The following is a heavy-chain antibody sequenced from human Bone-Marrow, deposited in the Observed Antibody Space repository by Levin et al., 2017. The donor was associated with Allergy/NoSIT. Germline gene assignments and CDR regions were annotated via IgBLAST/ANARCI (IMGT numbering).Heavy chain of an antibody. D-gene: IGHD2-2*01. J-gene: IGHJ5*02. CDR2: IVPILGTP. V-gene: IGHV1-69*06. CDR1: GDTFNNYA. CDR3: ARDSVVPSATLGFDP. Sequence: ASVKVSCQASGDTFNNYAINWVRQAPGQGLEWMGGIVPILGTPSYAQKFQGRLTITADTSTSTAYMELSSLRSEDTALYYCARDSVVPSATLGFDPWSQGSLVTVSS.